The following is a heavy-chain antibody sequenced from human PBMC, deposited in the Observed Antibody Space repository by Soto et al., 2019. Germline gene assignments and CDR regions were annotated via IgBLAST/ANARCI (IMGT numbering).Heavy chain of an antibody. CDR3: ARGVSAGVDY. CDR1: GYSFTSLD. J-gene: IGHJ4*02. CDR2: MQPSTGRT. Sequence: QVQLVQSGAEVREPGASVKVSSKASGYSFTSLDINWVRQTAGQGLEWMGWMQPSTGRTGYAQKFQGRVTMTRDTSITTAYMELTTLTSDDTAFYYCARGVSAGVDYWGQGTLVTVSS. V-gene: IGHV1-8*01. D-gene: IGHD1-26*01.